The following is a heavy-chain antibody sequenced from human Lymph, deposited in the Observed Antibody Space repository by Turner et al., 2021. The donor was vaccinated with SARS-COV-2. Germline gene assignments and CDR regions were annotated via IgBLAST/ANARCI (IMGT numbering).Heavy chain of an antibody. D-gene: IGHD2-15*01. J-gene: IGHJ5*02. Sequence: EVQLLESGGGWVQPGGSLRLPCAASGFTFSSYTMSWVRQAPGKGLEWVSAISGSGASTYYADSVKGRFTISRDNSKNTLYLQMNSLRVEDTAVYYCAKDGYDGIYCGGGSCYSGWFDPWGQGTLVTVSS. CDR3: AKDGYDGIYCGGGSCYSGWFDP. V-gene: IGHV3-23*01. CDR2: ISGSGAST. CDR1: GFTFSSYT.